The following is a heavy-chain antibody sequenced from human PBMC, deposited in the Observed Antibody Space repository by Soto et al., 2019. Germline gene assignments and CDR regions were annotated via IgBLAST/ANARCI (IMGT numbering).Heavy chain of an antibody. CDR1: GETLSGYH. D-gene: IGHD3-10*01. CDR2: IDHSGST. J-gene: IGHJ6*02. Sequence: TETLALTCDAYGETLSGYHWSWIRQSPGQGLGWIGEIDHSGSTNYNPSLRSRVSISIDTSKKQFSLKLSSVTAADAAVYFCARSLGLGYYYLLDDCRQGPTVTVS. CDR3: ARSLGLGYYYLLDD. V-gene: IGHV4-34*01.